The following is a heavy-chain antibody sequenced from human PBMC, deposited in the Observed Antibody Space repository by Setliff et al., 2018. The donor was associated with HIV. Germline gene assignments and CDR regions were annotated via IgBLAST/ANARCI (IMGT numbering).Heavy chain of an antibody. J-gene: IGHJ6*02. D-gene: IGHD2-15*01. Sequence: PPGKNPEYIGYIHPSGETYYSPSLMSRLTISLDTANNRFSLRLTSATAADTAIYYCARKAADVSGGGMDVWGQGTTVTVSS. CDR3: ARKAADVSGGGMDV. V-gene: IGHV4-4*08. CDR2: IHPSGET.